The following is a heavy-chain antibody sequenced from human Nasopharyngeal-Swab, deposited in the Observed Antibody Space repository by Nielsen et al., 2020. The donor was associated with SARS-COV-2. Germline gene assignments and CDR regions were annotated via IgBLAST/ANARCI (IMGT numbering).Heavy chain of an antibody. Sequence: ASVKVFCKASGYTFTGYYIHWVRQAPGQGLEWMGWINPNNGVTKYAQKFQGWATMTRDTSISTAYMELSRLTSDDTAVYYCARESTRGWGDYWGQGTLVTVSS. CDR2: INPNNGVT. D-gene: IGHD2/OR15-2a*01. CDR3: ARESTRGWGDY. J-gene: IGHJ4*02. CDR1: GYTFTGYY. V-gene: IGHV1-2*04.